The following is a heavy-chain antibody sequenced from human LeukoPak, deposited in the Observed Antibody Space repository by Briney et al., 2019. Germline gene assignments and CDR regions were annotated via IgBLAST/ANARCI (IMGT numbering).Heavy chain of an antibody. V-gene: IGHV3-23*01. CDR1: GFTFSSYA. Sequence: TGGSLRLSCAAPGFTFSSYAMSWVRQAPGKGLEWVSAISGSGGSTYYADSVKGRFTISRGNSKNTLYLQMNSLRAEDTVVYYCASVIAVAGLFDYWGQGTLVTVSS. J-gene: IGHJ4*02. CDR3: ASVIAVAGLFDY. D-gene: IGHD6-19*01. CDR2: ISGSGGST.